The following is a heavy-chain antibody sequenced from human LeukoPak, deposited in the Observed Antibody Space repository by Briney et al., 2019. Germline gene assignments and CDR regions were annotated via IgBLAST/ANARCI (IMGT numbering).Heavy chain of an antibody. D-gene: IGHD6-13*01. CDR3: ARASMAAAVVD. V-gene: IGHV4-34*01. CDR1: GGSFSGYY. J-gene: IGHJ4*02. Sequence: PSETLSLTCAVYGGSFSGYYWSWIRQPPGKGLEWIGEINHSGSTNYNPSLKSRVTISVDTSKNQFSLKLSSVTAADTAVYYCARASMAAAVVDWGQGTLVTVSS. CDR2: INHSGST.